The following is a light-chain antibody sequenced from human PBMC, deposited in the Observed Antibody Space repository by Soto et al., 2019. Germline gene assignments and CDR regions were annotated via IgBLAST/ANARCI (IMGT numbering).Light chain of an antibody. V-gene: IGKV3-11*01. CDR2: DAS. CDR3: QQRGNWPS. Sequence: EIALTQSPATLSLSPGERATLSCRASQSISRYLAWYQQKPGQAPRPLIYDASNRATGIPARFSGSGSGTDFTLTISSLEPEDFAVYYCQQRGNWPSFGGGTKVDI. J-gene: IGKJ4*01. CDR1: QSISRY.